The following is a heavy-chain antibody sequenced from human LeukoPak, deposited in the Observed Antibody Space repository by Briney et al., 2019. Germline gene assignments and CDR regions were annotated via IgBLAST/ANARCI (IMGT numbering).Heavy chain of an antibody. CDR2: INPSGGST. D-gene: IGHD5-12*01. J-gene: IGHJ4*02. CDR1: GYTFTSYG. Sequence: ASVKVSCKASGYTFTSYGISWVRQAPGQGLEWMGIINPSGGSTSYAQKFQGRVTMTRDTSTSTVYMELSSLRSEDTAVYYCARVLSTRSGYDFFNYWGQGTLVTVSS. CDR3: ARVLSTRSGYDFFNY. V-gene: IGHV1-46*01.